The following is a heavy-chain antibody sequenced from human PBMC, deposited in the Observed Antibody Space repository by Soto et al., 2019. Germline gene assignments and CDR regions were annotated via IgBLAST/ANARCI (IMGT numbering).Heavy chain of an antibody. D-gene: IGHD2-15*01. CDR2: ISSSGGDT. CDR1: GFTFNSYA. V-gene: IGHV3-23*01. J-gene: IGHJ4*02. CDR3: AKVPPGYCSGSSCYLDY. Sequence: EVQLLESGGGLVQPGGSLRLSCAATGFTFNSYAMSWVRQAPGKGLEWVSTISSSGGDTYYADSVKGRFTISRDNPKSTLYLQVNSRRAEDTAVYYCAKVPPGYCSGSSCYLDYWGQGTLVTASS.